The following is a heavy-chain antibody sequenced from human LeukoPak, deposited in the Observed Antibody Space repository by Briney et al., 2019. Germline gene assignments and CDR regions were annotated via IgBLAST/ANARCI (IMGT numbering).Heavy chain of an antibody. CDR1: GYSISSGYY. Sequence: SETLSLTCTVSGYSISSGYYWGWIRPPPGNGLEWIGSIYHSGSTYYNPSLKSRVTISGETSKNQFSLKLSSVTAADTAVYYCARDSGKNSSSLQWLVLDYWGQGTLVTVSS. CDR2: IYHSGST. D-gene: IGHD6-19*01. CDR3: ARDSGKNSSSLQWLVLDY. V-gene: IGHV4-38-2*02. J-gene: IGHJ4*02.